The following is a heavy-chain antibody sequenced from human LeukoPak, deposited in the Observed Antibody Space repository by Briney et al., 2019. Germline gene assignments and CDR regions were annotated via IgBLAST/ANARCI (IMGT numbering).Heavy chain of an antibody. D-gene: IGHD1-7*01. CDR1: GGSFSGYY. CDR3: ARGHLRTGTREFDS. J-gene: IGHJ4*02. CDR2: IDHTGDT. V-gene: IGHV4-34*01. Sequence: SSETLSLTCAVYGGSFSGYYWSWIPQPPGKGLEWIGEIDHTGDTNYNASLKSRVSLSVDTSKNQFSLKMNFVTAADTALYHCARGHLRTGTREFDSWGQGTLVTVSS.